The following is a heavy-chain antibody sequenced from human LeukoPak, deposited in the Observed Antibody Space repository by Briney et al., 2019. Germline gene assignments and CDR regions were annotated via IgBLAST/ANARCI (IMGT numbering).Heavy chain of an antibody. J-gene: IGHJ3*01. CDR1: GFISDHYA. V-gene: IGHV3-43*02. CDR2: ISGDGGGT. Sequence: GGSLRLSCAASGFISDHYAMHWVRQAPGKGLEWVSLISGDGGGTYYTDSVQGRFTIFRDNSKNSLYLQMNSLRTEDTALYYCPKETDAFDLWRQGTMVSVSS. CDR3: PKETDAFDL.